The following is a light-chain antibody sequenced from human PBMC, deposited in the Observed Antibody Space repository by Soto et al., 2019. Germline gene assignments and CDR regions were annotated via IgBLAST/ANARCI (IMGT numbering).Light chain of an antibody. CDR3: QQYNNWPRGGAP. J-gene: IGKJ2*01. CDR2: GAS. Sequence: EIVMTQSPATLSVSPGERATLSCRASQSVSSNLAWYQQKPGQAPRLLIYGASTRATGIPARFSGSGSGTEFTLTISSLQSEDFAVYYCQQYNNWPRGGAPFGQGTKLEIK. V-gene: IGKV3-15*01. CDR1: QSVSSN.